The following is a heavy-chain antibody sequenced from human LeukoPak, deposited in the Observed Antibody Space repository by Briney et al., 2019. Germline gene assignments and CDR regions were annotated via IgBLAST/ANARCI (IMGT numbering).Heavy chain of an antibody. V-gene: IGHV1-18*01. CDR3: ARAGKTYYYGTSVYYH. CDR2: ISAYNGNT. Sequence: ASVKVSCKASGYTFTSYGISWVRQAPGQGLERMGWISAYNGNTNYAQKLQGRVTMTTDTSTNTAYMDLRSLRSDDTAVYYCARAGKTYYYGTSVYYHWGQGTLVTVSS. CDR1: GYTFTSYG. J-gene: IGHJ5*02. D-gene: IGHD3-22*01.